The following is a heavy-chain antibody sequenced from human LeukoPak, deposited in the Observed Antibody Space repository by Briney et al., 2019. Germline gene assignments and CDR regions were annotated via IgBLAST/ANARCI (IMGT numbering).Heavy chain of an antibody. Sequence: PSETLSLTCTVSGGSISSYYWSWIRQPPGKGPEWIGYIYYSGSTNYNPSPKSRVTISVDTSKNQFSLKLSSVTAADTAVYYCAETSSSSGGYFQHWGQGTLVTISS. CDR2: IYYSGST. CDR1: GGSISSYY. V-gene: IGHV4-59*08. J-gene: IGHJ1*01. D-gene: IGHD6-6*01. CDR3: AETSSSSGGYFQH.